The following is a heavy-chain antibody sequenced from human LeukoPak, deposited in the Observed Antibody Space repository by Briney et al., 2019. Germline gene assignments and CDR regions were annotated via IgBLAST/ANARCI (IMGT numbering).Heavy chain of an antibody. Sequence: PGGSLRPSCAASGFTFSSYAMSWVRQAPGKGLEWVSAISGSGGSTYYADSVKGRFTISRDNSKNTLYLQMNSLRAEDTAVYYCAKDLEDTAMAYPDYWGQGTLVTVSS. CDR1: GFTFSSYA. V-gene: IGHV3-23*01. D-gene: IGHD5-18*01. CDR3: AKDLEDTAMAYPDY. CDR2: ISGSGGST. J-gene: IGHJ4*02.